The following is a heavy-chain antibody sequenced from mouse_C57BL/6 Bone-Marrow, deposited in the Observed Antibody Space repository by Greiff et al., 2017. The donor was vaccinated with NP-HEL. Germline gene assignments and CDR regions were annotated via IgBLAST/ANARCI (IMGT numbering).Heavy chain of an antibody. D-gene: IGHD3-3*01. J-gene: IGHJ3*01. CDR3: ATGLWFAY. CDR1: GFNIKDDY. CDR2: IDPENGDT. V-gene: IGHV14-4*01. Sequence: VQLQQSGAELVRPGASVKLSCTASGFNIKDDYMHWVKQRPEQGLEWIGWIDPENGDTEYASKFQGKATITADTSSNTAYLQLSSLTSEDTAVYYCATGLWFAYWGRGKVVTVSA.